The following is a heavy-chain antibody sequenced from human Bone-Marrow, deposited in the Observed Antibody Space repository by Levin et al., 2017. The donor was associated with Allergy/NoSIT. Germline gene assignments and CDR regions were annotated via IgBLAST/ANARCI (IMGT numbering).Heavy chain of an antibody. Sequence: GGSLRLSCAASGILFSSYDMNWVRQAPGKGLEWVSSISAGGNYIYYADSVKGRFSISRDNAKNSLFLQMNSLRDEDTAVYYCASWAMYHYDRSAFDYFYYAMDVWGQGTTVTVSS. CDR3: ASWAMYHYDRSAFDYFYYAMDV. D-gene: IGHD3-22*01. CDR2: ISAGGNYI. J-gene: IGHJ6*02. V-gene: IGHV3-21*01. CDR1: GILFSSYD.